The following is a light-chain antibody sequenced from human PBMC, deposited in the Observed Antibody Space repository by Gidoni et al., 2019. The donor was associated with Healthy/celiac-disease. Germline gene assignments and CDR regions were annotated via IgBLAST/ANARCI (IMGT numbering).Light chain of an antibody. Sequence: IVMTQSPATLSVSPGERATLSCRASQSVSSNLAWYQQKPGQAPRLLIYGASTRATGIPARFSGSGSGTEFNLTVSSLQSEDFEVYYCQQYNNWSPWLTFXGXTKVEIK. J-gene: IGKJ4*01. CDR2: GAS. V-gene: IGKV3-15*01. CDR3: QQYNNWSPWLT. CDR1: QSVSSN.